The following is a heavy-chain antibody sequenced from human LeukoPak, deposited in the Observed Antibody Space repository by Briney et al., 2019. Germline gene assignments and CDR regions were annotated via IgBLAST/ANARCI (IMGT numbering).Heavy chain of an antibody. CDR2: MKLEGSDT. D-gene: IGHD1-26*01. CDR3: ERGKGDY. V-gene: IGHV5-51*01. Sequence: GASQKISCTGSGYSITSYFIGWVRQIARNGLEWMGIMKLEGSDTRYTPYFQGQVTISADKSISTAYLQWSSLRAADTAMYYCERGKGDYWGQGTLVTVSS. J-gene: IGHJ4*02. CDR1: GYSITSYF.